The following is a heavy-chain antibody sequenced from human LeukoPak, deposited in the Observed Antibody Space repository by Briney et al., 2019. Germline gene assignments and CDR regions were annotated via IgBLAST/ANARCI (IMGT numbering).Heavy chain of an antibody. CDR3: GRGVVLGHDGAFDI. CDR2: IFYRGSI. D-gene: IGHD3/OR15-3a*01. CDR1: GGSISNYY. Sequence: ASETLSLTCTVSGGSISNYYWSWLPQPPGKGLEWIGYIFYRGSIDYSPSLQSRVTISVDTSKNHLSLRLTSVTAGDTAVYFCGRGVVLGHDGAFDIWGRGTMVTVSS. J-gene: IGHJ3*02. V-gene: IGHV4-59*12.